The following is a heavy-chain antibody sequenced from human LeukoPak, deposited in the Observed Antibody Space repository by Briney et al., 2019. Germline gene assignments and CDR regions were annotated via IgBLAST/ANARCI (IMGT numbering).Heavy chain of an antibody. Sequence: SQTLSLTCTVSGGSISSSSYYWGWIRQPPGKGLEWIGSIYYSGSTYYNPSLKSRVTISVDTSKNQFSLKLSSVTAADTAVYYCARRPIAAAAPSFDYWGQGTLVTVSS. CDR2: IYYSGST. CDR1: GGSISSSSYY. CDR3: ARRPIAAAAPSFDY. V-gene: IGHV4-39*01. J-gene: IGHJ4*02. D-gene: IGHD6-13*01.